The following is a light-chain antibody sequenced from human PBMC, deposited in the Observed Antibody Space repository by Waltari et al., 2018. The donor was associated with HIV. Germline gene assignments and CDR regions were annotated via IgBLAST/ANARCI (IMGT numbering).Light chain of an antibody. CDR3: QSYDSGLTAYV. CDR1: SSNIGAGYA. CDR2: GNT. Sequence: QSVLTQPPSVSGAPGQRVTISCTGCSSNIGAGYAVHWFQQLPGTAPKLLIYGNTNRPSGVPDRFSGSKSGTSASLAITGLQAEDEADYYCQSYDSGLTAYVFGTGTKVTVL. V-gene: IGLV1-40*01. J-gene: IGLJ1*01.